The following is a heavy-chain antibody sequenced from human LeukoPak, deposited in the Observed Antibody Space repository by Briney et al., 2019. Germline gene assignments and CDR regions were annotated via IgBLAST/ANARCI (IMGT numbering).Heavy chain of an antibody. D-gene: IGHD3-22*01. V-gene: IGHV3-23*01. CDR3: AKDDDSSGYYYVDYFDY. CDR2: ISGSGGST. CDR1: GFTFSSYA. J-gene: IGHJ4*02. Sequence: PGGSLRLSCAASGFTFSSYAMSWVRQAPGKWLEWVSAISGSGGSTYYADSVKGRFTISRDNSKNTLYLQMNSLRAEDTAVYYCAKDDDSSGYYYVDYFDYWGQGILVTVSS.